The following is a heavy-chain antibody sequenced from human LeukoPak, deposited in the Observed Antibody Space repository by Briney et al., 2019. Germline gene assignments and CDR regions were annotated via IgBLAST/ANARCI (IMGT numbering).Heavy chain of an antibody. CDR2: VYPAASAI. J-gene: IGHJ1*01. Sequence: GESLQISCQGYGCSFTSYFIARGRRVAGEGLEGMGIVYPAASAIRSSPSFQGQVTISVDKSIRTAYLQWTNLKASDTAIYYCARPGGMDLAGHLKHWGQGTLVTVSS. CDR1: GCSFTSYF. V-gene: IGHV5-51*01. D-gene: IGHD3-16*01. CDR3: ARPGGMDLAGHLKH.